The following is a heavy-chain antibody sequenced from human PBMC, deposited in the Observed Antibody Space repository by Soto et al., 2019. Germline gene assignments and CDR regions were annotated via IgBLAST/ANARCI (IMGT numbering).Heavy chain of an antibody. CDR1: GFTFSDYY. CDR2: ISRSCSTI. J-gene: IGHJ3*02. CDR3: ARPTTVTTWDAFDI. Sequence: QVQLVESGGGLVKPGGSLRLSCAASGFTFSDYYMSWIRQAPGKGLEWVSYISRSCSTIYYADSVKGRFTISRDNAKNSLYMQMNSLRAEDTAVYYCARPTTVTTWDAFDIWGQGTMVTVYS. V-gene: IGHV3-11*01. D-gene: IGHD4-17*01.